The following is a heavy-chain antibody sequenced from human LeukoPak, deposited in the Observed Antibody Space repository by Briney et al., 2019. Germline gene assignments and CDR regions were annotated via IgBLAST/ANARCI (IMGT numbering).Heavy chain of an antibody. J-gene: IGHJ4*02. CDR3: ARAVSGWQAIDY. CDR2: INSDGSNT. V-gene: IGHV3-74*01. CDR1: GLTFSSSW. Sequence: TGGSLRLSCAASGLTFSSSWMYWVRQAPGKGLMWVSDINSDGSNTRYADSVRGRFTISRDNAKEMVHLQMNSLRAEDTAVYYCARAVSGWQAIDYWGQGTLVTVSS. D-gene: IGHD6-19*01.